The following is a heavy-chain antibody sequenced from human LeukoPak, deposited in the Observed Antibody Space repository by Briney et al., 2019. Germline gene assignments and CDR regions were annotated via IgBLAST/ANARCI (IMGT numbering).Heavy chain of an antibody. CDR3: AREEPSGGFDY. D-gene: IGHD2-15*01. V-gene: IGHV3-33*01. Sequence: GGSLRLSCAASGFTFSSYAMHWVRQAPGKGLEWVAVIWSDGSNKYYADSVKGRFTISRDNSKNTLYLQMNSLRAEDTAMYYCAREEPSGGFDYWGQGTLVTVSS. J-gene: IGHJ4*02. CDR1: GFTFSSYA. CDR2: IWSDGSNK.